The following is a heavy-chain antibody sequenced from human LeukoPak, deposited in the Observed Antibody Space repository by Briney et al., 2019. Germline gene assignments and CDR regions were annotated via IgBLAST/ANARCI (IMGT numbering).Heavy chain of an antibody. CDR2: IYTSGST. CDR1: GGSISSYY. D-gene: IGHD6-13*01. Sequence: SATLSLTCTVSGGSISSYYWSWIRQPAGKGLEWIGRIYTSGSTNYNPSLKSRVTMSVDTSKNQFSLNLRSVTAADTAVYYCARDSSTWWFDYWGQGTLVTVSS. CDR3: ARDSSTWWFDY. V-gene: IGHV4-4*07. J-gene: IGHJ4*02.